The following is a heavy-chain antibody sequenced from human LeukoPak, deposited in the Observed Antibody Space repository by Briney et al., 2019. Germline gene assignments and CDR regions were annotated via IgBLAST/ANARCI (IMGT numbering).Heavy chain of an antibody. D-gene: IGHD2-2*01. CDR2: IYYSGST. V-gene: IGHV4-59*01. Sequence: SETQSLTCTVSGGSISSYYWSWIRQPPGKGLEWIGYIYYSGSTNYNPSLKSRVTISVDTSKNQFSLKLSSVTAADTAVYYCARDSCSSTSCPVSYYGMDVWGKGTTVTVSS. CDR3: ARDSCSSTSCPVSYYGMDV. J-gene: IGHJ6*04. CDR1: GGSISSYY.